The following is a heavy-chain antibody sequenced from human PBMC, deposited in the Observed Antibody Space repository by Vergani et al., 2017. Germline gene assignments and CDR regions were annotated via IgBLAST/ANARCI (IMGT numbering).Heavy chain of an antibody. V-gene: IGHV3-7*01. D-gene: IGHD6-13*01. CDR2: IKQDGSEK. CDR1: GFTFSSYW. CDR3: ASDVAEAGRYYYYYGMDV. Sequence: EVQLVESGGGLVQPGGSLRLSCAASGFTFSSYWMSWVRQAPGKGLEWVANIKQDGSEKDYVDSVKGRFTISRDNAKNSLYLQMNSLRAEDTAVYYCASDVAEAGRYYYYYGMDVWGQGTTVTVSS. J-gene: IGHJ6*02.